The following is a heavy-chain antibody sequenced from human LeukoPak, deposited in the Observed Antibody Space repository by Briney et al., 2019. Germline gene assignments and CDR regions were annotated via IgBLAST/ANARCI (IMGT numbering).Heavy chain of an antibody. D-gene: IGHD4-17*01. CDR3: AKDISVTTGWYFDY. CDR2: ISGSGGST. Sequence: GGSLRLSCAASGFTFSSYTMSWVRQAPGKGLEWVSAISGSGGSTYYADSVKGRFTISRDNAKNSLYLQMNSLRAEDTALYYCAKDISVTTGWYFDYWGQGTLVTVSS. CDR1: GFTFSSYT. V-gene: IGHV3-23*01. J-gene: IGHJ4*02.